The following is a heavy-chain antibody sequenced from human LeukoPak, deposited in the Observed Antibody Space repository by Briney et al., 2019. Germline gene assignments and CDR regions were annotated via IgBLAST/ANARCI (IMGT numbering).Heavy chain of an antibody. CDR3: ARVYGSGYDFRGAFDI. Sequence: SETLSLTCAVYGESFSDYYWNWLRQPPGKGLEGIGYIYYSGSSNYNPSLKRRVTISVDTSKNQFSLKLSSVTAADTAVYYCARVYGSGYDFRGAFDIWGQGTMVTVSS. CDR2: IYYSGSS. J-gene: IGHJ3*02. CDR1: GESFSDYY. D-gene: IGHD5-12*01. V-gene: IGHV4-59*01.